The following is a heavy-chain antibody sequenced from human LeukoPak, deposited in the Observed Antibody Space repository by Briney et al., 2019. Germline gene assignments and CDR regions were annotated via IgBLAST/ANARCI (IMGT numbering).Heavy chain of an antibody. Sequence: GASVKVSCNASGYTFTSYGISWVRQAPGQGLEWMGWISAYNGNTNYAQKLQGRVTMTTDTSTSTAYMELRSLRSDDTAVYYCARSEGYDGSGYMDVWGKGTTVTISS. V-gene: IGHV1-18*01. CDR3: ARSEGYDGSGYMDV. D-gene: IGHD3-10*01. CDR2: ISAYNGNT. J-gene: IGHJ6*03. CDR1: GYTFTSYG.